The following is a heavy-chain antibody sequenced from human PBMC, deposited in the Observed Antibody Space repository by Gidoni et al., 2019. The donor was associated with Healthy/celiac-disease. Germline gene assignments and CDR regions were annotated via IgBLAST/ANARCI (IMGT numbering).Heavy chain of an antibody. V-gene: IGHV3-7*03. D-gene: IGHD3-10*01. CDR1: GFTFSSYW. Sequence: EVQLVESGGGLVQPGGSLRLSCAASGFTFSSYWMSWVRQAPGKGLEWVANIKQDGSEKYYVDSVKGRFTISRDNAKNSLYLQMNSLRAEDTAVYYCARHMVRGFQAFDIWGQGTMVTVSS. CDR2: IKQDGSEK. J-gene: IGHJ3*02. CDR3: ARHMVRGFQAFDI.